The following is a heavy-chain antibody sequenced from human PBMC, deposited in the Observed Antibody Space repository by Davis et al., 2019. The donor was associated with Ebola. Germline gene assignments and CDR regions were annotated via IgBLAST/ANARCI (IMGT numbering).Heavy chain of an antibody. J-gene: IGHJ6*04. D-gene: IGHD6-19*01. CDR1: GFAFSTYS. Sequence: GESLKISCAASGFAFSTYSVNWLRQAPGKGLEWVSSISSTSYFIYYADSLKGRFTISRDNAKNSLYLQMNSLRVEDTAVYFCARDPSGGSGWSVGYYGMDVWGKGTTVTVSS. CDR3: ARDPSGGSGWSVGYYGMDV. CDR2: ISSTSYFI. V-gene: IGHV3-21*03.